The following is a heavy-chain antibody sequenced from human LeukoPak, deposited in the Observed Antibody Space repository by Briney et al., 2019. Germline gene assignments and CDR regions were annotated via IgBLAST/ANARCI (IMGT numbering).Heavy chain of an antibody. J-gene: IGHJ6*03. CDR1: GYTFTGYY. Sequence: ASVKVSCKPSGYTFTGYYMHWVRQAPGQGLEWMGRINPNSGGTNYAQKFQGRVTMTRDTSISTAYMELSRLRSDDTAVYYCAREQSGCSSTSCYRHYYYMDVWGKGTTVTVSS. V-gene: IGHV1-2*06. CDR3: AREQSGCSSTSCYRHYYYMDV. D-gene: IGHD2-2*01. CDR2: INPNSGGT.